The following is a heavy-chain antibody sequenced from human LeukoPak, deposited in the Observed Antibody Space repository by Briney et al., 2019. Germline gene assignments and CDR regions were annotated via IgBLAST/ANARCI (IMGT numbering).Heavy chain of an antibody. CDR2: MYYGGST. Sequence: SETRSLTCTVSGGSISSSSYYWDWIRQPPGKGLEWIGSMYYGGSTYYNPSLKSRVTISVDTSKNQLSLKLSSVTAADTAVYYCARTQGWGTVRTGYYYGMDVWGQGTTVTVSS. CDR3: ARTQGWGTVRTGYYYGMDV. J-gene: IGHJ6*02. CDR1: GGSISSSSYY. D-gene: IGHD4-11*01. V-gene: IGHV4-39*01.